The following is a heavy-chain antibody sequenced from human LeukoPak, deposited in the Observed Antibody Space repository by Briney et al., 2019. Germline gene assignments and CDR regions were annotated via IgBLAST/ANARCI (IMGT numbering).Heavy chain of an antibody. CDR1: GFSFSNYG. CDR3: ARVVAAAGTFYFDY. CDR2: ISSSGSYI. Sequence: PGGSLRLSCAASGFSFSNYGMNWVRQAPGKGLEWVSSISSSGSYIYYADSVKGRFTISRDNAKNSLYLQMNSLRAEDTAVYYCARVVAAAGTFYFDYWGQGTLVTVSS. V-gene: IGHV3-21*01. J-gene: IGHJ4*02. D-gene: IGHD6-13*01.